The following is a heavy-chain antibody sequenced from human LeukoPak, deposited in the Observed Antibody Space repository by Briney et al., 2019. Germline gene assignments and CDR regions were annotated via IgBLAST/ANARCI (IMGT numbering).Heavy chain of an antibody. Sequence: GASVKVSCKASGYTFTSYYMHWVRQAPGQGLEWMGITNPSGGSTSYAQKFQGRVTMTRDTSTSTVYMELSSLRSEDTAVYYCARDHYYDSSSYNWFDPWGQGTLVTVSS. CDR2: TNPSGGST. CDR1: GYTFTSYY. D-gene: IGHD3-22*01. J-gene: IGHJ5*02. V-gene: IGHV1-46*01. CDR3: ARDHYYDSSSYNWFDP.